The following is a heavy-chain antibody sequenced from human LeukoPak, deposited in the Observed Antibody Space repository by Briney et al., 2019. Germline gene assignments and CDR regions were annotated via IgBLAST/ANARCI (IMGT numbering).Heavy chain of an antibody. D-gene: IGHD3-10*01. CDR2: INHSGST. V-gene: IGHV4-34*01. CDR1: GGSFSGYY. J-gene: IGHJ4*02. CDR3: ARGSRYYGSGSYPIKRRCYFDY. Sequence: PSETLSLTCAVYGGSFSGYYWSWIRQPPGKGLEWIGEINHSGSTNYNPSLKSRVTISVDTSKNQISLKLSSVAAADTAVYYCARGSRYYGSGSYPIKRRCYFDYWGQGTLVTVSS.